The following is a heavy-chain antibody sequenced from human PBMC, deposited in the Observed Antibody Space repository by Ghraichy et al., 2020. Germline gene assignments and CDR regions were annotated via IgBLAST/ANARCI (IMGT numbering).Heavy chain of an antibody. V-gene: IGHV4-4*07. CDR2: IYTSGST. J-gene: IGHJ4*02. CDR3: ARDLNYYDSSGYYKEGAFDY. D-gene: IGHD3-22*01. Sequence: SETLSLTCTVSGGSISSYYWSWIRQPAGKGREWMGRIYTSGSTNYNPSLKSRVTMSVDTSKNQFSLKLSSVTAADTAVYYCARDLNYYDSSGYYKEGAFDYWGQGTLVTVSS. CDR1: GGSISSYY.